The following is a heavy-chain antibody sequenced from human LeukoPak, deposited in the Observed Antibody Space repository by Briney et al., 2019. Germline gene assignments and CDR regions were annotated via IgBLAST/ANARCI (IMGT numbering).Heavy chain of an antibody. CDR3: AGGPHPGNYGMDV. V-gene: IGHV4-34*01. CDR2: INHSGST. CDR1: GGSFSGYY. J-gene: IGHJ6*02. Sequence: SETLSLTCAVYGGSFSGYYWSWIRQPPGKGLEWIGEINHSGSTNYNPSLKSRVTISVDTSKNQFSLKLSSVTAADTAVYYCAGGPHPGNYGMDVWGQGTTVTVSS.